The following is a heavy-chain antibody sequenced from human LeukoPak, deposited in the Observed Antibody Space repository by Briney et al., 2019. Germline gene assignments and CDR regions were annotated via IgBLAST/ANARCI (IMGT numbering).Heavy chain of an antibody. CDR2: ISGSGGST. Sequence: PGGSLRLSCAASGFTFSNYAMSWVRQAPGKGLEWVSGISGSGGSTYYADSVKGRFTISRDNSKTTLYLQMNSLRAGDTAVYYCAKGSSSYYLAFDIWGQGTMVTVSS. CDR3: AKGSSSYYLAFDI. D-gene: IGHD6-13*01. V-gene: IGHV3-23*01. CDR1: GFTFSNYA. J-gene: IGHJ3*02.